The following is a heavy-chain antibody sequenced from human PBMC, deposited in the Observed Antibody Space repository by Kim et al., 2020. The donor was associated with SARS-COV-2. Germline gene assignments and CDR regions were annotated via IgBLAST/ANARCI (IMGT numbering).Heavy chain of an antibody. CDR2: SYDGSNK. J-gene: IGHJ4*02. V-gene: IGHV3-30*18. D-gene: IGHD3-10*01. Sequence: SYDGSNKYYADSVKGRFTVSRDNPKNTVFLQMDTLRTEDTAVYYCANFGYWGQGTLVTVSS. CDR3: ANFGY.